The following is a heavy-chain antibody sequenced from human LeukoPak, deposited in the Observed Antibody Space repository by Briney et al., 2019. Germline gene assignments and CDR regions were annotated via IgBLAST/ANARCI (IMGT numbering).Heavy chain of an antibody. CDR1: GGSISSYY. CDR3: ARDRLAVAGNYYYYGLDV. J-gene: IGHJ6*04. V-gene: IGHV4-59*01. CDR2: MYYSGRT. Sequence: SETLSLTCTVSGGSISSYYWSWIRQPPGKGLEWIGYMYYSGRTNYNPSLKSRVTISVDTSKNQFSLKLSSETAADTAVYYCARDRLAVAGNYYYYGLDVWGKGTTVTVSS. D-gene: IGHD6-19*01.